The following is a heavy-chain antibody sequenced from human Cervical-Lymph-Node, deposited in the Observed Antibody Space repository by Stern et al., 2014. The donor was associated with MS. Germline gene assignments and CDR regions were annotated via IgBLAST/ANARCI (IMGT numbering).Heavy chain of an antibody. CDR2: IKRKTDGGKI. CDR3: TTSEEHLVPYFEY. Sequence: VQLVESGGGLVKPGGSLRLSCVVSGFTFSNAWMNWVRQAPGKGLEWVGRIKRKTDGGKIEYAAPVKGRFTISRDDSESTLYLQMNRVKTEDTAVYYCTTSEEHLVPYFEYWGQGTLVTVSS. CDR1: GFTFSNAW. D-gene: IGHD6-6*01. J-gene: IGHJ4*02. V-gene: IGHV3-15*01.